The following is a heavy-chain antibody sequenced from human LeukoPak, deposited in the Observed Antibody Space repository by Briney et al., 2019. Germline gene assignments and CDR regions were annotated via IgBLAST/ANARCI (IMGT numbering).Heavy chain of an antibody. D-gene: IGHD2-2*01. V-gene: IGHV3-30-3*01. Sequence: GGSLRLSCAASGFTFSSYAMHWVRQAPGKGLEWVAVISYDGSNKYYADSVKGRFTISRDNSKNTLYLQMNSLRAEDTAVYYCARGRRYCSSTSCPTNYYYYYMDVWGKGTTVTVSS. J-gene: IGHJ6*03. CDR1: GFTFSSYA. CDR2: ISYDGSNK. CDR3: ARGRRYCSSTSCPTNYYYYYMDV.